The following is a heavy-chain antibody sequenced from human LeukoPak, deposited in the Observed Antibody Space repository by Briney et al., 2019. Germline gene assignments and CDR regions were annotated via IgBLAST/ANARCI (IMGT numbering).Heavy chain of an antibody. CDR1: GYTFTSYH. Sequence: ASVKVSCKASGYTFTSYHMHWVRQAPGQGLEWMGIINPSGGSTSCAQKFQGRVTMTRDTSTSTVYMELSSLRSEDTAVYYCARAYQPHSSGYPGVDYWGQGTLVTVSS. CDR2: INPSGGST. V-gene: IGHV1-46*01. CDR3: ARAYQPHSSGYPGVDY. J-gene: IGHJ4*02. D-gene: IGHD3-22*01.